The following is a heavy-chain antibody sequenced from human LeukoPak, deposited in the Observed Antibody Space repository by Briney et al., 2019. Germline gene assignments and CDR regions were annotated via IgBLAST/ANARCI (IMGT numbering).Heavy chain of an antibody. D-gene: IGHD6-6*01. Sequence: GGSLRLSCAASGFTFSSYAMSWVRQAPGKGLEWVSAISGSGGSTYYADSVKGRFTISRDNSKNTLYLQMNSLRAEDTAVYYCAKALAAHPYYYYGMDVWGQGTTVTVSS. CDR1: GFTFSSYA. J-gene: IGHJ6*02. CDR2: ISGSGGST. CDR3: AKALAAHPYYYYGMDV. V-gene: IGHV3-23*01.